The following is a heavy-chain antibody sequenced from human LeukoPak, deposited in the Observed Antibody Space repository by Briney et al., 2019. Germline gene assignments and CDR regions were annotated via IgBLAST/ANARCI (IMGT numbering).Heavy chain of an antibody. CDR3: ARGVVPAAIWTGLV. CDR1: GYTFTGYY. V-gene: IGHV1-2*02. D-gene: IGHD2-2*01. Sequence: GASVKVSCKASGYTFTGYYMHWVRQAPGQGLEWMGWINPNSGGTNYAQKFQGRVTMTRDTSISTAYMELSRLRSDDTAVYYCARGVVPAAIWTGLVWGQGTLVTVSS. J-gene: IGHJ4*02. CDR2: INPNSGGT.